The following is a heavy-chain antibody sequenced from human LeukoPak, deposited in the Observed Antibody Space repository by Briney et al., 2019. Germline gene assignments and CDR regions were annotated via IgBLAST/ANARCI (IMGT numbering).Heavy chain of an antibody. Sequence: GASVKVSCTASGYTFTSYDINWVRQATGQGLEWMGWMNPNSGNTGYAQKFQGRVTMTRNTSISTAYMELSSLRSEDTAVYYCARTESVDCSSTSCSYYYYYYYMDVWGKGTTVTVSS. J-gene: IGHJ6*03. CDR3: ARTESVDCSSTSCSYYYYYYYMDV. CDR1: GYTFTSYD. V-gene: IGHV1-8*01. CDR2: MNPNSGNT. D-gene: IGHD2-2*01.